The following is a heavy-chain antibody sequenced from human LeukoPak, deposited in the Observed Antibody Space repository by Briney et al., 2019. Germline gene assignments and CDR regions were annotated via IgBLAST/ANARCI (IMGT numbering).Heavy chain of an antibody. V-gene: IGHV1-69*13. D-gene: IGHD5-18*01. CDR1: GGTFSSYA. Sequence: ASVKVSCKASGGTFSSYAISWVRQAPGQGLEWMGGIIPIFGTANYAQKFQGRVTITADESTSTAYMELSSLRSEDTAVYYCARSSGYSYGYGSRAFDIWGQGTMVTVSS. CDR2: IIPIFGTA. J-gene: IGHJ3*02. CDR3: ARSSGYSYGYGSRAFDI.